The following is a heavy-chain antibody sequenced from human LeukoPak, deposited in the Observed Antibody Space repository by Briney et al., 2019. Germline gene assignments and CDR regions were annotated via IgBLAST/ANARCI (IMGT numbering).Heavy chain of an antibody. CDR1: GGSISSNNG. Sequence: PSETLSLTCAVSGGSISSNNGWSWVRQPPGKGLEWIGEISHGGSTIYNPSLKSRLTISVETSKSQFSLRLSSVTAADTAVYYCARHDGTFHGFDIWGQGTVVTVSS. CDR3: ARHDGTFHGFDI. J-gene: IGHJ3*02. D-gene: IGHD3-22*01. V-gene: IGHV4-4*02. CDR2: ISHGGST.